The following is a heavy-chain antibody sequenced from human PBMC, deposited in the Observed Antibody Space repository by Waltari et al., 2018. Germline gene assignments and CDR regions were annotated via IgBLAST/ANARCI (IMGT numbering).Heavy chain of an antibody. V-gene: IGHV3-7*01. CDR1: GFTFSRYW. D-gene: IGHD6-19*01. J-gene: IGHJ4*02. Sequence: EVQLVESGGGLVQPGGSLRLSCAASGFTFSRYWMSWVRQAPGKGLEWGANIKQDGSRNYYVDSVKGRFTISRDNAKNSLYLQMNSLRAEDTAVYYCARDQRSRIAVADFDYWGQGTMVTVSS. CDR3: ARDQRSRIAVADFDY. CDR2: IKQDGSRN.